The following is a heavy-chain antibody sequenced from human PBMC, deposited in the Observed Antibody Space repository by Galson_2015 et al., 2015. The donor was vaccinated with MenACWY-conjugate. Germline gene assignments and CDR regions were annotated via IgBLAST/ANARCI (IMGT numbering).Heavy chain of an antibody. V-gene: IGHV3-30*18. CDR1: GFTFTAYA. CDR3: AKERVRMDEYGDYGPGSGLVV. D-gene: IGHD4-17*01. CDR2: ISFDGGYK. J-gene: IGHJ6*02. Sequence: SLRLSCAASGFTFTAYAMYWVRQAPGEGLEWVAMISFDGGYKYYADSVRGRFTISRDNSKNMLFLQMNSLRVEDTAIYYCAKERVRMDEYGDYGPGSGLVVWVQGTTVVVSS.